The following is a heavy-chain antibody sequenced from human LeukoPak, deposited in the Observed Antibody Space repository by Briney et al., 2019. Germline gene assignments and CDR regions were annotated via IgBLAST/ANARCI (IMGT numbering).Heavy chain of an antibody. Sequence: GGCLRLSWSASGFTVREYYISWVRQAAGEGVEWVSYIRSSGSTIYDADPVKGRFTTSRDNDKHSLYLQMNSLRPEDTAVYYCARVGIQLWFPYYFDYWGQGTLVTVSS. D-gene: IGHD5-18*01. V-gene: IGHV3-11*01. CDR1: GFTVREYY. CDR2: IRSSGSTI. CDR3: ARVGIQLWFPYYFDY. J-gene: IGHJ4*02.